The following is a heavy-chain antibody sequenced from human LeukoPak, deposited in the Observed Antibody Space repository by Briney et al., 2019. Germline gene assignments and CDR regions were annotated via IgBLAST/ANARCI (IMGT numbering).Heavy chain of an antibody. D-gene: IGHD6-13*01. Sequence: GGSLTLSCAASGFTFSSAWMSWVRQAPGKGLEWVGRIKSKTDGGTTDYAAPVKGRFTISRDDSKNTLYLQMNSLKTEDTAVYYCTTRVAAAGVGYWGQGTLVTVSS. CDR3: TTRVAAAGVGY. CDR1: GFTFSSAW. V-gene: IGHV3-15*01. J-gene: IGHJ4*02. CDR2: IKSKTDGGTT.